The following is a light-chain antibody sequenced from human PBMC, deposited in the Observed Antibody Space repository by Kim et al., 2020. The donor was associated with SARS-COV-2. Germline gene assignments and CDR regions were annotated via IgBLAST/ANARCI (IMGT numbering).Light chain of an antibody. CDR1: NLGNKY. CDR3: QPWDGSTVL. V-gene: IGLV3-1*01. CDR2: QDK. J-gene: IGLJ2*01. Sequence: SYELTQPPSVSVSPGQTATITCSGDNLGNKYVCWHQQNTGQSPVVVIYQDKKRPSGIPERFSGSNSGNTATLTISGTQAMDEADYYCQPWDGSTVLFGGG.